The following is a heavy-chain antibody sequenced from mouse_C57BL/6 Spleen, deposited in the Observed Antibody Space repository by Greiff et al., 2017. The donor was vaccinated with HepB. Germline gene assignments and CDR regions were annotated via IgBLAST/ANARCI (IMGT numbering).Heavy chain of an antibody. CDR3: ARGYDYGSSYAWFAY. D-gene: IGHD1-1*01. V-gene: IGHV1-64*01. CDR2: IHPNSGST. Sequence: VQLQQPGAELVKPGASVKLSCKASGYTFTSYWMHWVKQRPGQGLEWIGMIHPNSGSTNYNQKFKGKATLTVDTSSSTAYMQLSSLTSEDSAVYYCARGYDYGSSYAWFAYWGQGTLVTVSA. CDR1: GYTFTSYW. J-gene: IGHJ3*01.